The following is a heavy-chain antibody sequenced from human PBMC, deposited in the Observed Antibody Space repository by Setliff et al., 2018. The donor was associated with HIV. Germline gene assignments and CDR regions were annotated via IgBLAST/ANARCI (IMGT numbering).Heavy chain of an antibody. CDR3: ATLYYYDSSGYYRDVDY. D-gene: IGHD3-22*01. J-gene: IGHJ4*02. V-gene: IGHV1-2*02. CDR1: GYSFSGYY. CDR2: INPNNGGT. Sequence: GASVKVSCKASGYSFSGYYMHWVRQAPGQGLEWMGWINPNNGGTSYAQKFQGRVTMTRDTSISTVYMELSRLRSDDTAVYYCATLYYYDSSGYYRDVDYWGQGTLVTVSS.